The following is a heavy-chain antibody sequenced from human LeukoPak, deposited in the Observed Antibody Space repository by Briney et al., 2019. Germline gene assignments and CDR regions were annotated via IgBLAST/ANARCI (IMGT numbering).Heavy chain of an antibody. Sequence: GESLKISCKISGDRLTNNWIGWVRQVPGKGLEWMGLIYPGNSDTRYSPLFQGQVTLSVDRSISTAYLHWSGLKASDTAMFYCARPRSLWFGDFYRGLIPIDAFDLWGQGTMVTVSS. CDR1: GDRLTNNW. CDR2: IYPGNSDT. J-gene: IGHJ3*01. CDR3: ARPRSLWFGDFYRGLIPIDAFDL. V-gene: IGHV5-51*01. D-gene: IGHD3-10*01.